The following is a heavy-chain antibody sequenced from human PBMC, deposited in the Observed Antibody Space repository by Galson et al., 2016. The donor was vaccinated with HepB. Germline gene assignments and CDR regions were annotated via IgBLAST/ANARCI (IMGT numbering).Heavy chain of an antibody. D-gene: IGHD3-22*01. J-gene: IGHJ4*02. CDR3: VKGGYYDRKGFDY. Sequence: SLRLSCAASGFTLINCAMHWVRQAPGKGLEYVSTISTNGGYTNYADSVKGRFTISRDNSKNTLYLQMSSLRPEDAAVYYCVKGGYYDRKGFDYWGQGTLVTVSS. CDR1: GFTLINCA. CDR2: ISTNGGYT. V-gene: IGHV3-64D*06.